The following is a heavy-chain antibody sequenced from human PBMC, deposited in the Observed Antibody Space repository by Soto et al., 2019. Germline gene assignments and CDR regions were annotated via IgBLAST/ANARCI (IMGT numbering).Heavy chain of an antibody. Sequence: WASVKVSCKASGGTFSSYAISWVRQAPGQGLEWMGGIIPIFGTANYAQKFQGRVTITADESTSTAYMELSSLRSEDTAVYYCARGYYYDSSGYYLYFDYWGQGTLVTVSS. CDR2: IIPIFGTA. D-gene: IGHD3-22*01. CDR3: ARGYYYDSSGYYLYFDY. CDR1: GGTFSSYA. V-gene: IGHV1-69*13. J-gene: IGHJ4*02.